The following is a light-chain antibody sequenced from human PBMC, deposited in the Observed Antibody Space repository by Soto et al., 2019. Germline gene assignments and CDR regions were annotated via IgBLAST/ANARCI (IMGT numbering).Light chain of an antibody. Sequence: EIVLTQSPGTLSLSPGERATLSCRASQSVSSNYLAWYQQKPGQAPRLLIYGASSRATGIPDRFGGSGSGTDFTLTITRLEPEDFAVYYCQQYGSSPPRYTFGQGTKLEI. CDR3: QQYGSSPPRYT. V-gene: IGKV3-20*01. J-gene: IGKJ2*01. CDR2: GAS. CDR1: QSVSSNY.